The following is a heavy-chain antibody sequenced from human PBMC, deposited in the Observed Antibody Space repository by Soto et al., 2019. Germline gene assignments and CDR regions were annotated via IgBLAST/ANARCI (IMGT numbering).Heavy chain of an antibody. D-gene: IGHD1-26*01. V-gene: IGHV4-59*11. CDR2: IYYSGST. Sequence: PSETLSLTCTVSGGSISSHYWSWIRHPPGKGLEWIGYIYYSGSTNYNPSLKSRVTISVDTSKNQFSLKLSSVTAADTAVYYCARDYGRSGSRGAFDIWAQGTMVSVSS. CDR1: GGSISSHY. CDR3: ARDYGRSGSRGAFDI. J-gene: IGHJ3*02.